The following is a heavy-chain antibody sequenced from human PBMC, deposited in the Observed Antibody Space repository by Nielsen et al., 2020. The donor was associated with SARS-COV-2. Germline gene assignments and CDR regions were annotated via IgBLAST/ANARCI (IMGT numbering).Heavy chain of an antibody. J-gene: IGHJ5*02. Sequence: GESLKISCAASGITVSRHGMHWVRQAPGKGLEWVAGIWSDGINKHYAESVKGRFTISRDTSKNTVYLQMSSLRADDTAIHYCARGRGGTQESWFDPWGQGTLVTVSS. D-gene: IGHD2-15*01. CDR3: ARGRGGTQESWFDP. CDR2: IWSDGINK. CDR1: GITVSRHG. V-gene: IGHV3-33*01.